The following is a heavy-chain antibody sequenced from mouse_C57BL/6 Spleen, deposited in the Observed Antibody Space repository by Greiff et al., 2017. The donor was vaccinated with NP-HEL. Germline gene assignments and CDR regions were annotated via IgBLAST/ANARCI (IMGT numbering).Heavy chain of an antibody. CDR1: GYTFTDYY. V-gene: IGHV1-26*01. Sequence: EVKLVDSGPELVKPGASVKISCKASGYTFTDYYMNWVKQSHGKSLEWIGDINPNNGGTSYNQKFKGKATLTVDKSSSTAYMELRSLTSEDSAVYYCARWNLFAYWGQGTLVTVSA. J-gene: IGHJ3*01. CDR3: ARWNLFAY. CDR2: INPNNGGT.